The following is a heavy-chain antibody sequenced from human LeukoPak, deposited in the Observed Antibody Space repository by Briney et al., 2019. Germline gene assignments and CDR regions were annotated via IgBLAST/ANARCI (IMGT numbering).Heavy chain of an antibody. Sequence: PGRSLRLSCAASGFTFSNYAMNWVRQAPGKGLEWVAVIWYDGSNENYADSVKGRFIISRDNSKNILYLEMNSLRAEDTAVYYCARVPYSSAWYFDYWGQGTLVTVSS. CDR3: ARVPYSSAWYFDY. J-gene: IGHJ4*02. CDR1: GFTFSNYA. CDR2: IWYDGSNE. V-gene: IGHV3-33*01. D-gene: IGHD6-19*01.